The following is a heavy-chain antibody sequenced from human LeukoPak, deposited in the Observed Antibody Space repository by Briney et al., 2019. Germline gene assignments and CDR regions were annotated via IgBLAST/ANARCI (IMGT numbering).Heavy chain of an antibody. CDR1: GDSVSSNSAA. J-gene: IGHJ5*02. CDR2: TYYRSKWYN. V-gene: IGHV6-1*01. D-gene: IGHD3-10*01. CDR3: VSSADGSGSYDWFDP. Sequence: SQTLSLTCAISGDSVSSNSAAWNWIRQSPSRGLEWLGRTYYRSKWYNDYAESVKSRITIKPDTSKNQFSLQLNSVTPEDTAVYYCVSSADGSGSYDWFDPWGQGTLVTVSS.